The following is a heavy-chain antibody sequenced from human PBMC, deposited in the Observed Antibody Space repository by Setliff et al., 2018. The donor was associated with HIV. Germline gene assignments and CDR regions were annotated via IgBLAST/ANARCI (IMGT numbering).Heavy chain of an antibody. V-gene: IGHV5-51*01. D-gene: IGHD3-10*01. Sequence: GESLKISCQASGYSFTNYWIAWVRQMPGKGLEWMGIIYPGDSDTRYSPSFQGQVTISADKSITTAYLQWSSLKASDTAIYYCARLGPGPMFRTNFDYWGQGTQVTVSS. CDR2: IYPGDSDT. CDR1: GYSFTNYW. J-gene: IGHJ4*02. CDR3: ARLGPGPMFRTNFDY.